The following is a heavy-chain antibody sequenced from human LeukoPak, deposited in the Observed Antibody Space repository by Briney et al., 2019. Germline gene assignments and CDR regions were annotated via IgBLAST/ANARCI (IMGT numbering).Heavy chain of an antibody. Sequence: PSETLSLTCAVYGGSFSGYYWSWIRQPPGKGLKWIGEINHSGSTNYNPSLKSRVTISVDTSKNQFSLKLSSVTAADTAVYYCARVYGDSDYCYYGMDVWGQGTTVTVSS. V-gene: IGHV4-34*01. CDR3: ARVYGDSDYCYYGMDV. J-gene: IGHJ6*02. CDR1: GGSFSGYY. D-gene: IGHD4-17*01. CDR2: INHSGST.